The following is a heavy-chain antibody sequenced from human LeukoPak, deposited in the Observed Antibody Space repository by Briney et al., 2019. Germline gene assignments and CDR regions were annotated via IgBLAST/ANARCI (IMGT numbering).Heavy chain of an antibody. CDR3: AKSGTRSSWSPRVKTYLDY. J-gene: IGHJ4*02. CDR2: ITGSGPYM. Sequence: PGGSLRLSCAASGFIFSNTWMNWVRQAPGKGLEWVSSITGSGPYMLYADSVKHRFTISRDNTKNLLYLEMNSLRAEDTAVYYCAKSGTRSSWSPRVKTYLDYWGQGTLVTVSS. CDR1: GFIFSNTW. V-gene: IGHV3-21*06. D-gene: IGHD6-13*01.